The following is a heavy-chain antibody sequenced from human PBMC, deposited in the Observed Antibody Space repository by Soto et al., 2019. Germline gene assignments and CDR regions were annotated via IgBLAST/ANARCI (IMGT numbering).Heavy chain of an antibody. J-gene: IGHJ4*02. CDR1: GGTFSLYA. D-gene: IGHD3-22*01. CDR2: IIPIFGTP. V-gene: IGHV1-69*13. CDR3: ARSYYDSSGYYYYFDL. Sequence: ASVKVSCKTSGGTFSLYAISWVRQAPGQGLEWMGGIIPIFGTPNYAQKFQGRVTITADESTNTAYMELSSLRSEDTAVFYCARSYYDSSGYYYYFDLWGQGTLVTVSS.